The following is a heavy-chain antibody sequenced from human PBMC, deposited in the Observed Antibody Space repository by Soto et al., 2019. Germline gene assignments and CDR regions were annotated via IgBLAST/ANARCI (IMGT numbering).Heavy chain of an antibody. J-gene: IGHJ4*02. Sequence: EVQLLESGGGLVQPGGSLRLSCSASGFTFGSYAMSWVRQAPEKGLEWVSAISGSGGTTYYADSVKGRFTLSRDNSKNTLYLQMNSLRAEDTALYYCAKVKTWTYLDYWGQGTLVTVSS. D-gene: IGHD5-12*01. CDR1: GFTFGSYA. CDR3: AKVKTWTYLDY. CDR2: ISGSGGTT. V-gene: IGHV3-23*01.